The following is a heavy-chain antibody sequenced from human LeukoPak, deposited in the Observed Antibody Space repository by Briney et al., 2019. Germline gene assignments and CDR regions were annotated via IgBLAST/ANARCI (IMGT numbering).Heavy chain of an antibody. V-gene: IGHV4-4*02. Sequence: SGTLSLTCAVSGGSFSTNNWWHWVRPSPGKGLEWIAEIYYNGGTNYNPSLKSRVTISVDTSKNQFSLNVNSVTAADTAMYYCAREVAAGSHKGFDYWGQGTLVTVSS. D-gene: IGHD6-19*01. CDR3: AREVAAGSHKGFDY. CDR2: IYYNGGT. J-gene: IGHJ4*02. CDR1: GGSFSTNNW.